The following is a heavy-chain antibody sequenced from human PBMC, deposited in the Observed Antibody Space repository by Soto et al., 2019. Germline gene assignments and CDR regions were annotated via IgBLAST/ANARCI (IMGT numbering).Heavy chain of an antibody. CDR3: ARVGEYDFWSGRNWFDP. V-gene: IGHV1-18*01. D-gene: IGHD3-3*01. CDR1: GYTFTSYG. J-gene: IGHJ5*02. Sequence: QVQLVQSGAEVKKPGASVKVSCKASGYTFTSYGISWVRPAPGQGLEWMGWISAYNGNTNYAQKLQGRVTMTTDTSTSTFYRELRSMRSDDTAVYYCARVGEYDFWSGRNWFDPWGQGTLVTVSS. CDR2: ISAYNGNT.